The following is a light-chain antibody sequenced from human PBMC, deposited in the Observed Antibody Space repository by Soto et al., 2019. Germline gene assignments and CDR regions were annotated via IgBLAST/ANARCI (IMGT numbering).Light chain of an antibody. CDR3: QQYNNWPPYS. V-gene: IGKV3-15*01. Sequence: ETVMTQSPATLSVSPGERAILSCRASQSVSGNLAWYQQKPGQAPRLLIYAASSRAAGIPPRFSGSGSGTEFPLTISSLQSEDFAVYYCQQYNNWPPYSFGQGTQLEIK. CDR2: AAS. J-gene: IGKJ2*01. CDR1: QSVSGN.